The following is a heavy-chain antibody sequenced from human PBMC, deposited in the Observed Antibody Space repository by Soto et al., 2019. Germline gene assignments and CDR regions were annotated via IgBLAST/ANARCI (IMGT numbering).Heavy chain of an antibody. CDR2: LSWNGVTI. CDR1: GFTFDDYA. Sequence: EVQLVESGGDLVQPGRSLRVSCAASGFTFDDYAMHWVRQVPGKGVQWVSGLSWNGVTIGYAASVKGQFTVSGDNXXXXXXXXXXXXXXXXXXXXXXXXXXXXXXXXXXXXXXXMDVWAQGTTVTVS. CDR3: XXXXXXXXXXXXXXXXXMDV. V-gene: IGHV3-9*01. J-gene: IGHJ6*02.